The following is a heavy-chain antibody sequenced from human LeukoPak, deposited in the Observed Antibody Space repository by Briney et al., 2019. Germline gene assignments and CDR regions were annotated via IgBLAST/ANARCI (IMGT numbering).Heavy chain of an antibody. CDR1: GYSISSGYY. CDR3: ARGYCSGGSCYLGRNWFDP. J-gene: IGHJ5*02. Sequence: PSETLSLTCTVSGYSISSGYYWGWIRQPPGKGLEWIGSIYHSGSTYYNPSLKSRVTISVDRSKNQFSLKLSSVTAADTAVYYCARGYCSGGSCYLGRNWFDPWGQGTLVTVSS. D-gene: IGHD2-15*01. V-gene: IGHV4-38-2*02. CDR2: IYHSGST.